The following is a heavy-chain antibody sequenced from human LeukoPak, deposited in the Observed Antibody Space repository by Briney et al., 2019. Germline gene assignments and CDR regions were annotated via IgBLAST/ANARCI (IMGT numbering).Heavy chain of an antibody. J-gene: IGHJ3*02. V-gene: IGHV3-7*03. CDR2: IKEDGSEK. CDR1: GFTFSIFW. D-gene: IGHD2-2*01. CDR3: AVDCSSPSCYGQSAFDI. Sequence: TGGSLRLSCAASGFTFSIFWMSWVRQAPGKGLEWVANIKEDGSEKYYVDSVKGRFTISRDNAKNSLYLQMNSLRAEDTAIYYCAVDCSSPSCYGQSAFDIWGQGTMVTVSS.